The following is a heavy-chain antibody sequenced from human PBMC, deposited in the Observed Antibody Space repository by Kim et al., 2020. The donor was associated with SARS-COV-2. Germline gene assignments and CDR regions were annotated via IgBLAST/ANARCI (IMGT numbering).Heavy chain of an antibody. D-gene: IGHD5-12*01. CDR2: IGLSRRTI. CDR1: GFTVSSYS. J-gene: IGHJ4*02. V-gene: IGHV3-48*02. Sequence: GGSLRLSCAASGFTVSSYSMNWVRQAPGKGLEWVSYIGLSRRTIYAGSVKGRFTISRDSATNSLYLQMNSLREEDTGVYYCARDSGSGYSKDYWGQGTLVTVSS. CDR3: ARDSGSGYSKDY.